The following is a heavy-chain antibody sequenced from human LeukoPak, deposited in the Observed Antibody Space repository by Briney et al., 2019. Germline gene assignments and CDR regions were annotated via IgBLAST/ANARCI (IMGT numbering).Heavy chain of an antibody. CDR2: IYASGTT. V-gene: IGHV4-4*07. CDR1: GGSISSYY. Sequence: ASETLSLTCTVSGGSISSYYWSWIRHPAGKGLEWIGRIYASGTTNYNPSLKSRVTMSVDTSKNQFSLKLSSVTAADTAVYYCARGSGTRSDNYFDYWGQGTLVTVSS. CDR3: ARGSGTRSDNYFDY. J-gene: IGHJ4*02. D-gene: IGHD1-1*01.